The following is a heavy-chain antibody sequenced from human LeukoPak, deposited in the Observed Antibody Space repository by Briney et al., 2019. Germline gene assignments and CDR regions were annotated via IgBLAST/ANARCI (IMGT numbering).Heavy chain of an antibody. CDR3: AREGVYSSGWYGPDYYYYGMDV. CDR1: GHTFTGYY. D-gene: IGHD6-19*01. CDR2: INPNSGGT. J-gene: IGHJ6*02. V-gene: IGHV1-2*06. Sequence: APVKVSCKAFGHTFTGYYMHWVRQAPGHGLEGMGRINPNSGGTNYAQKFQGRVTMTRDTSISTAYMELSRLRSDDTAVYYCAREGVYSSGWYGPDYYYYGMDVWGQGTTVTVSS.